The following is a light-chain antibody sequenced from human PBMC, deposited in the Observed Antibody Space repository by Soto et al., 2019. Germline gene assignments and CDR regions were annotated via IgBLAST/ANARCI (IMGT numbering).Light chain of an antibody. J-gene: IGKJ2*01. CDR1: QSVSNN. CDR3: QQYYDWPGGT. CDR2: GAS. V-gene: IGKV3D-15*01. Sequence: EIVLTQSPGTLSLSPGERATLSCRASQSVSNNYLAWYQQKPGQAPRLLIYGASNRATGIPDRFGGSGSGTVFTLTISSLYSEDSAVYYCQQYYDWPGGTFGQGTKLDIK.